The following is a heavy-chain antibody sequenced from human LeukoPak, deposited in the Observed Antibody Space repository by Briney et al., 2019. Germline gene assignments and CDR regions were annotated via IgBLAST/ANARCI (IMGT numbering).Heavy chain of an antibody. D-gene: IGHD2-2*02. CDR3: ARCCSSTSCYTKIAARPGYYCYGMDV. CDR1: GFTFSSYS. J-gene: IGHJ6*02. V-gene: IGHV3-21*01. Sequence: PGGSLRLSCAASGFTFSSYSMNWVRQAPGKGLEWVSSISSSSSYIYYADSVKGRFTISRDNAKNSLYLQMNSLRAEDTAVYYCARCCSSTSCYTKIAARPGYYCYGMDVWGQGTTVTVSS. CDR2: ISSSSSYI.